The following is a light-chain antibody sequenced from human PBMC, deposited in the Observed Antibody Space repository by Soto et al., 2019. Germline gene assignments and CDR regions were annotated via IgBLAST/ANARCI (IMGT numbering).Light chain of an antibody. CDR1: SSNLGANYD. Sequence: QSVLTQPPSVSGAPGQRVTISCTGSSSNLGANYDVHWYQQLPGTAPKLLIYANINRASGVPDRFSGSKSGTSASLAITGLQAEDEADYYCQSYDNSLIVYVVFGGGTKVTVL. J-gene: IGLJ2*01. CDR3: QSYDNSLIVYVV. V-gene: IGLV1-40*01. CDR2: ANI.